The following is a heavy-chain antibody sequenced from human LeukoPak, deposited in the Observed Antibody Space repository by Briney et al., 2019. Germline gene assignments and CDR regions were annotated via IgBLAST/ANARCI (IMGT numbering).Heavy chain of an antibody. D-gene: IGHD3-10*01. V-gene: IGHV3-74*01. J-gene: IGHJ4*02. CDR1: GFTFSSYW. CDR3: ARDQRTELWFGVIDR. CDR2: INSDGSST. Sequence: GGSLRLSCAASGFTFSSYWMHWVRQAPGKGLVWVSRINSDGSSTSYADSVKGRFTISRDNAKNTLYLQMNSLRAEDTAVYYCARDQRTELWFGVIDRWGQGTLVTVSS.